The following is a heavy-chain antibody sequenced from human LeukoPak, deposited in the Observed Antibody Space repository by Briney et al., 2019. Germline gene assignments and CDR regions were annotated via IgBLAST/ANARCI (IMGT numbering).Heavy chain of an antibody. Sequence: SQTLSLTCTVSGGSISSGGYYWSWIRQHPGKGLEWIGYIYYSGTTNYNPSLKSRVTISVDTSKNQFSLKLSSVTAADTAVYYCGSSTRYYYDSSGYSGDYWGQGTLVTVSS. CDR1: GGSISSGGYY. V-gene: IGHV4-30-4*08. D-gene: IGHD3-22*01. CDR2: IYYSGTT. J-gene: IGHJ4*02. CDR3: GSSTRYYYDSSGYSGDY.